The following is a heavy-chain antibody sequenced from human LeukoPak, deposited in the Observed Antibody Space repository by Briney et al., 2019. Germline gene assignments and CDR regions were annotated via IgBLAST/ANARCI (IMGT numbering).Heavy chain of an antibody. V-gene: IGHV1-8*01. D-gene: IGHD3-3*01. CDR3: ARGWRYYDFWSGYWERRKDYYGMEV. CDR2: MNPNNGNT. J-gene: IGHJ6*02. Sequence: ASVKVSCKPSGYTFTSYDINWVRQATGQGLEWMGWMNPNNGNTVYAQKFQGRVTMTRNTSISTAYMELSSLRSEDTAIYYCARGWRYYDFWSGYWERRKDYYGMEVWGPGTTVTVSS. CDR1: GYTFTSYD.